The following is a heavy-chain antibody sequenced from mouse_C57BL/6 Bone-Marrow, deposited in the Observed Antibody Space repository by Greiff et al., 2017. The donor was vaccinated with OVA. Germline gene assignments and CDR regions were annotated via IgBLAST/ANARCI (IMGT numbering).Heavy chain of an antibody. V-gene: IGHV5-2*01. CDR3: AKLDGYYGYFDV. D-gene: IGHD2-3*01. CDR2: IYSGGGST. J-gene: IGHJ1*03. Sequence: EVKVVESGGGLVQPGESLKLSCESNEYEFPSYDMSWVRKTPEKRLELVAAIYSGGGSTYYPDTMESRFIISRDNTKKTLYLQVSSLRSEDTALYYCAKLDGYYGYFDVWGTGTTVTVSS. CDR1: EYEFPSYD.